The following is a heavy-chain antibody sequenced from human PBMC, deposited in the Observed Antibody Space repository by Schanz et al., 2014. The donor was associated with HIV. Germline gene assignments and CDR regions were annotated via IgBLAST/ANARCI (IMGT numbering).Heavy chain of an antibody. CDR2: MNPNSGNT. CDR3: AKMDAAMGINWFDP. D-gene: IGHD5-18*01. V-gene: IGHV1-8*01. CDR1: GYTFINHD. J-gene: IGHJ5*02. Sequence: QVQLVQSGAEVMKPGAPVKVSCKASGYTFINHDINWVRQAPGQGLEWMGWMNPNSGNTGYAQKFQGRVTMTRNTSITTAYMELSSLRSEDTAVYFCAKMDAAMGINWFDPWGQGTLVTVSS.